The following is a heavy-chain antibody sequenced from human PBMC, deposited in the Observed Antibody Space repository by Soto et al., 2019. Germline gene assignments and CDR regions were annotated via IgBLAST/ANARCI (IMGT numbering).Heavy chain of an antibody. CDR2: ISGSGGST. CDR1: GFTFSSYA. V-gene: IGHV3-23*01. CDR3: AKDSTYYGCQAR. Sequence: PGGSLRLSCAASGFTFSSYAMSRVRQAPGKGLEWVSAISGSGGSTYYADSVKGRFTISRDNSKNTLYLQMNSLRAEDTAVYYCAKDSTYYGCQARWGQGTLVTVSS. D-gene: IGHD3-10*01. J-gene: IGHJ4*02.